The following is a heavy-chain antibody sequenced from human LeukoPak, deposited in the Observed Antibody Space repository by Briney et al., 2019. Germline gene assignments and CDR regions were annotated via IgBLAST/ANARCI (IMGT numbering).Heavy chain of an antibody. D-gene: IGHD3-3*01. CDR1: GFTFSSYW. CDR2: IKQDGSEK. Sequence: GGSLRLSCAASGFTFSSYWMSWVRQAPGKGLEWVANIKQDGSEKYYVDSVKGRFTISRDNAKNSLYLQMNSLRAEDTAVYYCARHYDFWSGYYTYFDYWGQGTLVTVSS. J-gene: IGHJ4*02. V-gene: IGHV3-7*01. CDR3: ARHYDFWSGYYTYFDY.